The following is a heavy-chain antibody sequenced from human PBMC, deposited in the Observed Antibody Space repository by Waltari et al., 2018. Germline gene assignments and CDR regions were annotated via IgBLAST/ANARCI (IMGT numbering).Heavy chain of an antibody. D-gene: IGHD4-17*01. CDR3: GRIAFGDEGGYFQY. V-gene: IGHV4-39*01. J-gene: IGHJ1*01. Sequence: QLQLQESGPGLVQPSATLSLTCTVSGGSISTNYNWGWIRQPPGKGLEWMGNMQYRGSTFYNPSLESRVTISLDTWKNQFSLRLSSVGAADTAVYFCGRIAFGDEGGYFQYWGQGTLVTVSS. CDR1: GGSISTNYN. CDR2: MQYRGST.